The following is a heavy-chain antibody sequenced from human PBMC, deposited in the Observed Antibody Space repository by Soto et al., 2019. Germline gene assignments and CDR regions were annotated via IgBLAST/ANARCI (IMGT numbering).Heavy chain of an antibody. V-gene: IGHV1-2*04. Sequence: GASVKVSCKASGYTFTGYYMHWVRQAPGQGLEWMGWINPNSGGTNYAQKFQGWVTMTRDTSISTAYMELSRLRSDDTAVYYCAREGIRDYEHDAFDIWGQGTMVTVSS. D-gene: IGHD4-17*01. CDR3: AREGIRDYEHDAFDI. CDR1: GYTFTGYY. J-gene: IGHJ3*02. CDR2: INPNSGGT.